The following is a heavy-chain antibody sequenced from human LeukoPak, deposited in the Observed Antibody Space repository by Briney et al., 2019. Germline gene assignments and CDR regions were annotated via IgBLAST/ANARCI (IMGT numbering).Heavy chain of an antibody. CDR3: ARDRVWLAPQLDY. V-gene: IGHV3-30-3*01. D-gene: IGHD6-19*01. CDR1: GFTFSSYA. Sequence: GGSLRLSCAASGFTFSSYAMHWVRQAPGKGLEWVAVISYDGSNKYYADSVKGRFTISRDNSKNTLYLQMNSLRAEDTAVYYCARDRVWLAPQLDYWGQGTLVTVSS. CDR2: ISYDGSNK. J-gene: IGHJ4*02.